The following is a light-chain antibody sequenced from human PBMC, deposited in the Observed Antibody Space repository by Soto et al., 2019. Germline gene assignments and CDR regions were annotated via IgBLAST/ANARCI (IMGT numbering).Light chain of an antibody. CDR1: SSNIGAGYD. J-gene: IGLJ2*01. V-gene: IGLV1-40*01. CDR2: GNS. CDR3: QSYDSSRSVVV. Sequence: QSVLTQPPSVSGAPGQWVTISCTGSSSNIGAGYDVHWYQQLPGTAPKLLIYGNSNRPSGVPDRFSGSKSGTSASLAITGLQDEDEADYYCQSYDSSRSVVVFGGGTKLTVL.